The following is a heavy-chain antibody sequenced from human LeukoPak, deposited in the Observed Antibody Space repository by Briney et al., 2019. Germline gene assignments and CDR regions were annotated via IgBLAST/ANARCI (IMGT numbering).Heavy chain of an antibody. CDR2: IYHSGST. CDR1: GYSISSGYY. D-gene: IGHD2-8*01. Sequence: PSETLSLTCTVSGYSISSGYYWGWIRQPPGKGLEWIGSIYHSGSTNYNPSLKSRGTISVDTSKNEFSLKLSFVTAADTAMYYCARQWWGAVVYMDVWGKGTTVTISS. V-gene: IGHV4-38-2*02. CDR3: ARQWWGAVVYMDV. J-gene: IGHJ6*03.